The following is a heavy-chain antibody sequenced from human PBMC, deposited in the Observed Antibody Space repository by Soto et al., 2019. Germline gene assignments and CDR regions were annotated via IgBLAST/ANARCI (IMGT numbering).Heavy chain of an antibody. V-gene: IGHV3-30-3*01. Sequence: QVQLVESGGGVVQPGRSLRLSCAASGFTFSSYAMHWVRQAPGKGLEWVAVISYDGSNKYYADSVKGRFTISRDNSKNTLYLQMKSVRAEDTAVYYCARDPPQYCYDSSGYYQDAFDIWGQGTMVTVSS. CDR2: ISYDGSNK. J-gene: IGHJ3*02. CDR1: GFTFSSYA. CDR3: ARDPPQYCYDSSGYYQDAFDI. D-gene: IGHD3-22*01.